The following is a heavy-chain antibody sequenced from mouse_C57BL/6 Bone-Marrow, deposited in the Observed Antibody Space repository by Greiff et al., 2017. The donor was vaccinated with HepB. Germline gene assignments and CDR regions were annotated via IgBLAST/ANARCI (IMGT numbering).Heavy chain of an antibody. D-gene: IGHD1-1*01. V-gene: IGHV14-3*01. CDR1: GFNIKNTY. J-gene: IGHJ4*01. CDR3: ARWRNLVYYYGRGAMDY. Sequence: EVQLVESVAELVRPGASVKLSCTASGFNIKNTYMHWVKQRPEQGLEWIGRIDPANGNTKYAPKFQGKATITADTSSNTAYLQLSSLTSEDTAIYYCARWRNLVYYYGRGAMDYWGQGTSVTVSS. CDR2: IDPANGNT.